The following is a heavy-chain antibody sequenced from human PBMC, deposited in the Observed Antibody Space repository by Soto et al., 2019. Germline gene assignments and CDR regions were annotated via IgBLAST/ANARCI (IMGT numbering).Heavy chain of an antibody. D-gene: IGHD4-17*01. V-gene: IGHV4-59*08. Sequence: SETLSLTCTVSGGSISSYYWSWIRQPPGKGLEWIGYIYYSGSTNYNPSLKSRVTMSVDTSKNQFSLKLSSVTVADTAVYYCARHDFGDSDYWGQGTLVTVSS. CDR1: GGSISSYY. CDR2: IYYSGST. J-gene: IGHJ4*02. CDR3: ARHDFGDSDY.